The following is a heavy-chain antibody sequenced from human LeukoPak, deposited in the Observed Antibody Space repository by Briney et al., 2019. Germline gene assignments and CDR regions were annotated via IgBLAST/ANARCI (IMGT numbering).Heavy chain of an antibody. CDR2: ISSSSSYI. CDR1: GFTFSNYS. Sequence: GGSLRLSCAASGFTFSNYSMNWVCQAPGKGLEWVSSISSSSSYIYYADSVKGRFTISRDNAKNSLYLQMNSLRAEDTAVYYCARDLTVTTSYQDYWGQGTLVTVSS. D-gene: IGHD4-11*01. CDR3: ARDLTVTTSYQDY. J-gene: IGHJ4*02. V-gene: IGHV3-21*01.